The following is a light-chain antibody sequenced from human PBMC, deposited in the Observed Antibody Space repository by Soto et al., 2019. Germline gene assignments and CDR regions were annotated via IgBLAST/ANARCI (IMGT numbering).Light chain of an antibody. CDR3: QQYHSYST. Sequence: DIQMTQSPSTLSASVGDRVTITCRASQSIRSWLAWYQQKPGKAPKLLIYDASSLESGVPSRFSGSGSGTELPITISSLQPDDFATYYCQQYHSYSTFGQGTKLEIK. CDR2: DAS. CDR1: QSIRSW. J-gene: IGKJ2*01. V-gene: IGKV1-5*01.